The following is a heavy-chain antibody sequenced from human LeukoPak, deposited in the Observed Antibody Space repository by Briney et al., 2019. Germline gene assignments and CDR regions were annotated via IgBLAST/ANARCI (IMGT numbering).Heavy chain of an antibody. J-gene: IGHJ6*02. CDR2: INPNSGGT. Sequence: ASVKVSCKASGYTFTGYYMHWVRQAPGQGLEWMGWINPNSGGTNYAQKFQGRVTMTRDTSISTAYMELSRLRSDDTAVYYCARDAIDLPFGGVIVTYYYYGMDVWGQGTTVTVSS. CDR1: GYTFTGYY. D-gene: IGHD3-16*02. CDR3: ARDAIDLPFGGVIVTYYYYGMDV. V-gene: IGHV1-2*02.